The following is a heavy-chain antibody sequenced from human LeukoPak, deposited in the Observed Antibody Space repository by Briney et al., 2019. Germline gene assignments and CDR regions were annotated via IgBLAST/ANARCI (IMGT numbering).Heavy chain of an antibody. V-gene: IGHV3-21*01. CDR3: ARARPYCSGGSCYSYYYYGMDV. CDR1: GFTFSSYS. D-gene: IGHD2-15*01. CDR2: VSSSSSYI. Sequence: GGSLRLSCAASGFTFSSYSMNWVRQAPGKGLEWVSSVSSSSSYIYYADSVKGRFTTSRDNAKNSLYLQMNSLRAEDTAVYYCARARPYCSGGSCYSYYYYGMDVWGQGTTVTVSS. J-gene: IGHJ6*02.